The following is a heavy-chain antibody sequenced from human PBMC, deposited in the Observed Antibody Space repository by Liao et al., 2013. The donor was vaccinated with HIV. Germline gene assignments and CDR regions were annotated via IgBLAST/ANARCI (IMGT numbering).Heavy chain of an antibody. CDR1: GGSFSTYY. CDR2: INHSGST. J-gene: IGHJ3*02. V-gene: IGHV4-34*01. Sequence: VQVQQWGAGLLKPSETLSLTCAVYGGSFSTYYWSWIRQSPGKGLEWIGEINHSGSTNYDPSLKSRVSISVDPSKNQFSLKLSSVTAADTAVYYCARAVSSDNYHDAFDTWGQGTMVTVSS. CDR3: ARAVSSDNYHDAFDT. D-gene: IGHD3-22*01.